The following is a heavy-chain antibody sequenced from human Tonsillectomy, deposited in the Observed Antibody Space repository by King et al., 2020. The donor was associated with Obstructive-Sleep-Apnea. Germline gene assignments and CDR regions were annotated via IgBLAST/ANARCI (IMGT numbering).Heavy chain of an antibody. CDR1: GGSVSSGSYY. J-gene: IGHJ6*02. CDR3: ARDRPNYDILTGRERYGMDV. Sequence: QLQESGPGLVKPSETLYPTCTVSGGSVSSGSYYWSWIRQPPGQGLEWLGYIYYSGSTNYHPSLQSRVTISVDPSKNQVSLKLSSVTAADTAVYYCARDRPNYDILTGRERYGMDVWGQGTTVTVSS. D-gene: IGHD3-9*01. V-gene: IGHV4-61*01. CDR2: IYYSGST.